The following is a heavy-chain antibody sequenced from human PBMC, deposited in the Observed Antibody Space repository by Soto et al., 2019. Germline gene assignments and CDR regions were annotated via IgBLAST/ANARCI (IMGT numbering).Heavy chain of an antibody. D-gene: IGHD3-22*01. CDR1: GYTFTSYG. Sequence: GASVEVSCKASGYTFTSYGISWVRQAPGQGLEWMGWISAYNGNTNYAQKLQGRVTMTTDTSTSTAYMELRSLRSDDTAVYYCARDRAPYDSIGYLGYWGPGTLVTVS. CDR3: ARDRAPYDSIGYLGY. V-gene: IGHV1-18*01. CDR2: ISAYNGNT. J-gene: IGHJ4*02.